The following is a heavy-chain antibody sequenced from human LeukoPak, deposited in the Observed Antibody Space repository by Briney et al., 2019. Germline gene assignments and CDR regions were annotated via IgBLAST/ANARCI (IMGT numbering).Heavy chain of an antibody. D-gene: IGHD3-10*01. V-gene: IGHV4-31*03. CDR2: IYYSGST. Sequence: SETQSLTCTVSGGSISSGGYYWSWIRQHPGKGLEWIGYIYYSGSTYYNPSLKSRVTISVDTSKNQFSLKLSSVTAADTAVYYCARDGSGSYYRDAFDIWGQGTMVTVSS. J-gene: IGHJ3*02. CDR3: ARDGSGSYYRDAFDI. CDR1: GGSISSGGYY.